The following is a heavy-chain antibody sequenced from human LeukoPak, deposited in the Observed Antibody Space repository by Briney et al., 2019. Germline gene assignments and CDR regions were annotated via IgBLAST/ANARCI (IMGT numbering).Heavy chain of an antibody. Sequence: SETLSLTCTVSGGSISSSNDYWGWFRQPPGKGLEWIGSIYSTGNPYYNPSLKSRVTISVDTAKNQFSLNLSSVTAADTAIYYCARHEQRLVRTVYWGQGTLVTVSS. CDR2: IYSTGNP. J-gene: IGHJ4*02. CDR3: ARHEQRLVRTVY. CDR1: GGSISSSNDY. V-gene: IGHV4-39*01. D-gene: IGHD6-19*01.